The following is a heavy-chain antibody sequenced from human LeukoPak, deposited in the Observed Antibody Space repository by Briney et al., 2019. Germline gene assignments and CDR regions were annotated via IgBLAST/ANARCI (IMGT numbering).Heavy chain of an antibody. J-gene: IGHJ4*02. CDR3: TKHLVDY. V-gene: IGHV3-73*01. CDR1: GFYFSDAA. Sequence: GGSLSLSCAASGFYFSDAAMLWVREASGGGLEWVGRIIRRTRDYETAYDASMKGRCSISQEESKNTAYLQISSLRTQDTAVYYWTKHLVDYWGQGTLVTVSS. CDR2: IIRRTRDYET.